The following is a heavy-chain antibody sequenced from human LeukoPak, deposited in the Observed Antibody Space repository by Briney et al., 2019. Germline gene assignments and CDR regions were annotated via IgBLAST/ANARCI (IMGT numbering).Heavy chain of an antibody. Sequence: ASVRVSCKASGYASNIYDINWVRQATGQGLEWMGWMNPDSGNTGFAQKSQGRVTMTRNTSITTAYMELSSLRFEDTAVYYCAVHLPGDYLDRWGQGTLVTVSS. V-gene: IGHV1-8*01. CDR3: AVHLPGDYLDR. CDR2: MNPDSGNT. J-gene: IGHJ4*02. CDR1: GYASNIYD.